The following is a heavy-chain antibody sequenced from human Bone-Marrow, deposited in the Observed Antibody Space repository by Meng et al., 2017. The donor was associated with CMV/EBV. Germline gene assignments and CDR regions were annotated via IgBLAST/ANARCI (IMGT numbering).Heavy chain of an antibody. CDR3: ARGGDDCSSTTCYYY. D-gene: IGHD2-2*01. V-gene: IGHV1-2*02. CDR1: GYTFTGYY. J-gene: IGHJ4*02. Sequence: ASVKVSCKASGYTFTGYYMHWVRQAPGQGLEWMGWINPNSGGTNYAQKFQGRVTMTRDTSINTAYMELSRLRSDDTAVYYCARGGDDCSSTTCYYYWGQGPLVTVSS. CDR2: INPNSGGT.